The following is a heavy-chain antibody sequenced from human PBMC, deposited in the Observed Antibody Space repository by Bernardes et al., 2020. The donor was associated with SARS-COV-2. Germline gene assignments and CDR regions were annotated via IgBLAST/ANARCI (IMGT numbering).Heavy chain of an antibody. D-gene: IGHD6-13*01. J-gene: IGHJ4*02. Sequence: GGSLRLSCAASGFTFSSYAMYWVRQAPGKGLEWVSAISTSAISTYYTDSVKGRFTISRDDSKNTLYLQMNSLRAEDTAVYYCARDLNGIAAAGDYWGQGTLVTVSS. CDR2: ISTSAIST. CDR3: ARDLNGIAAAGDY. V-gene: IGHV3-23*01. CDR1: GFTFSSYA.